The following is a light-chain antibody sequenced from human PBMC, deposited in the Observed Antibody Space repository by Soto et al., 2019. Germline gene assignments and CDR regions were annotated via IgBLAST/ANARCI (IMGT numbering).Light chain of an antibody. CDR3: QQRSDWPPS. J-gene: IGKJ4*01. CDR1: QSVGRY. V-gene: IGKV3-11*01. Sequence: IVLTQSPATLSLSPGDSASLSCRASQSVGRYLAWYQQKPGQAPRLLIYDAANRATGIPARFSGSGSGTDFTLTISSLVPGDFAVYYCQQRSDWPPSFGGGTKVEI. CDR2: DAA.